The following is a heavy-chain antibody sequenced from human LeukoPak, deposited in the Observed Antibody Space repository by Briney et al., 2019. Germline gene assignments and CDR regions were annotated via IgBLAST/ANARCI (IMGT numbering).Heavy chain of an antibody. Sequence: VASVKVSCKASGYTFTSYGITWVRQAPGQGLEWMGWINTDNGNTNYAQNLQGRVSMTTDTSTTTAYMGLRSLRSDDTAVYYCARVPWYYGSGTPKFWGYYGMDVWGQGTTVTVSS. CDR2: INTDNGNT. J-gene: IGHJ6*02. V-gene: IGHV1-18*01. CDR1: GYTFTSYG. CDR3: ARVPWYYGSGTPKFWGYYGMDV. D-gene: IGHD3-10*01.